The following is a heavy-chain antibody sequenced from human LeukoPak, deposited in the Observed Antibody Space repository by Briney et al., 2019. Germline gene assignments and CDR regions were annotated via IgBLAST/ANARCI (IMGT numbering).Heavy chain of an antibody. CDR1: GFTVSSNY. V-gene: IGHV3-53*01. Sequence: QPGGSLRLSCAASGFTVSSNYMSWVRQAPGKGLEWVSVIYSGGSTYYADSVKGRFTISRDNSKNTLYLQMNSLRAEDTAVYYCARFDYGDRIFDYWGQGTLVTVSS. J-gene: IGHJ4*02. CDR2: IYSGGST. D-gene: IGHD4-17*01. CDR3: ARFDYGDRIFDY.